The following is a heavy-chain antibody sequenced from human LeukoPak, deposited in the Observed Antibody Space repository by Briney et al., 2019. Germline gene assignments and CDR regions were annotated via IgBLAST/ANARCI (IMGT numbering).Heavy chain of an antibody. CDR1: GFTFSSYW. CDR2: INSDGTST. V-gene: IGHV3-74*01. CDR3: AGNSPGFDS. Sequence: PGGSLRLSCAASGFTFSSYWMHWVRQVPGKGLVWVSRINSDGTSTSYADSVKGRFIISRDNAKNTLFLQMNSLRAEDTAVYYCAGNSPGFDSWGQRTLVTVSS. J-gene: IGHJ4*02. D-gene: IGHD2-21*01.